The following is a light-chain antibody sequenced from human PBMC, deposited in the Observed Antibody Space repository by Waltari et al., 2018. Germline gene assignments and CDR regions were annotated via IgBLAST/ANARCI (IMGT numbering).Light chain of an antibody. CDR2: DVS. V-gene: IGLV2-14*01. CDR3: SSYSSVTNVV. Sequence: QSALTQPASVSGSPGQSITISCTGTSSDVGGHPYVSWYQQHPGEAPKLIIEDVSSRASGVSPRFSASRSGNTASLTISGLRTEDEADYYCSSYSSVTNVVFGGGTKLTVL. J-gene: IGLJ2*01. CDR1: SSDVGGHPY.